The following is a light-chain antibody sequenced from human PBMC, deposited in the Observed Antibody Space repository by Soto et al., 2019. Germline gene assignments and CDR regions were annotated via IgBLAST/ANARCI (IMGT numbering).Light chain of an antibody. V-gene: IGLV2-14*01. CDR2: DVS. CDR1: SSDVGGYNY. J-gene: IGLJ2*01. Sequence: QSALTQPASVSGSPGQSITISCTGTSSDVGGYNYVSWYQQHPGKAPKLMIYDVSNRPSGVSNRFSGSKSGKPASLTISGLQAEEEADYYCSSYTSSSTYVVFGGGTKLTVL. CDR3: SSYTSSSTYVV.